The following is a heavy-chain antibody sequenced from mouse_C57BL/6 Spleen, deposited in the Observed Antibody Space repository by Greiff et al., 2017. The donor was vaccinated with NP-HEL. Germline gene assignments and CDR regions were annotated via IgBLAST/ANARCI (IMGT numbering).Heavy chain of an antibody. J-gene: IGHJ2*01. CDR1: GYTFTDYY. CDR3: ARRYYYGSSDFDY. V-gene: IGHV1-26*01. Sequence: VQLQQSGPELVKPGASVKISCKASGYTFTDYYMNWVKQSHGKSLEWIGDINPNNGGTSYNQKFKGKATLTVDKSSSTAYMELRSLTSEDSAVDYCARRYYYGSSDFDYWGQGTTLTVSS. CDR2: INPNNGGT. D-gene: IGHD1-1*01.